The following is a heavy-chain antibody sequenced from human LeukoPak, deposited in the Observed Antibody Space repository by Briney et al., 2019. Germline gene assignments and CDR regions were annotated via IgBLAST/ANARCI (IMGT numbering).Heavy chain of an antibody. CDR2: IYSGGST. J-gene: IGHJ4*02. V-gene: IGHV3-53*01. D-gene: IGHD6-6*01. CDR1: GFTVSSNY. CDR3: ARGIRSSSSTFFY. Sequence: GGSLRLSCAASGFTVSSNYMSWVRQAPGKGLEWVSVIYSGGSTYYADSVKGRFTISRDNSKNTLYLQMNSLRAEDTAVYYCARGIRSSSSTFFYWGQGTLVTVSS.